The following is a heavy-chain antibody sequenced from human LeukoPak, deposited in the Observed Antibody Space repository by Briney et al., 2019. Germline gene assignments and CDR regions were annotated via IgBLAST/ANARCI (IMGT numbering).Heavy chain of an antibody. CDR2: INHGGST. CDR3: ARGRYCGSTSCPPGPY. D-gene: IGHD2-2*01. V-gene: IGHV4-34*01. Sequence: SETLSLTCAVYGGSFSGYSWNWIRQPPGKGLEWIGEINHGGSTNYNPSLKSRVTISVDTSKNQFSLNLNSVTAADTAVYYCARGRYCGSTSCPPGPYWGQGTLVTVSS. CDR1: GGSFSGYS. J-gene: IGHJ4*02.